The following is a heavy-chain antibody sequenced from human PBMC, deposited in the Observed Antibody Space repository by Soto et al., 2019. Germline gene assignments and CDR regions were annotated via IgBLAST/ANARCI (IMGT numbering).Heavy chain of an antibody. CDR1: GFTFSSYG. D-gene: IGHD4-17*01. CDR2: ISYDGSNK. V-gene: IGHV3-30*18. CDR3: AKGYGDEIHSFRFDY. J-gene: IGHJ4*02. Sequence: LRLSCAASGFTFSSYGMHWVRQAPGKGLEWVAVISYDGSNKYYADSVKGRFTISRDNSKNTLYLQMNSLRAEDTAVYYCAKGYGDEIHSFRFDYWGQGTLVTVSS.